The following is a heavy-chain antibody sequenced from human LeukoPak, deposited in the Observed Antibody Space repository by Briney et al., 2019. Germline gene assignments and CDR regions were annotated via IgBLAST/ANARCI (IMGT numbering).Heavy chain of an antibody. CDR3: ARDLHPVITGYCSGGSCYGAGWFDP. Sequence: GGSLRLSCAASGFTFSDYYMSWIRQAPGKGLEWVSYISSSGSTIYYADSVEGRFTISRDNAKNSLYLQMNSLRAEDTAVYYCARDLHPVITGYCSGGSCYGAGWFDPWGQGTLVTVSS. CDR2: ISSSGSTI. J-gene: IGHJ5*02. V-gene: IGHV3-11*01. CDR1: GFTFSDYY. D-gene: IGHD2-15*01.